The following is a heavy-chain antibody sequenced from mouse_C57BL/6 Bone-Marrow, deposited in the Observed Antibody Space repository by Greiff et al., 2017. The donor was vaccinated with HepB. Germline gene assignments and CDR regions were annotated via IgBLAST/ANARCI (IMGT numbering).Heavy chain of an antibody. CDR3: IHDGYYGMDY. V-gene: IGHV14-4*01. J-gene: IGHJ4*01. CDR2: FDPENGDT. D-gene: IGHD2-3*01. Sequence: VQLQQSGAELVRPGASVKLSCTASGFNIKDDYMHWVKQRPEQGLEWIGWFDPENGDTEYASKFQGKATITADTASNTAYLQLSSLTSEDTAVYYCIHDGYYGMDYWGQGTSATVSS. CDR1: GFNIKDDY.